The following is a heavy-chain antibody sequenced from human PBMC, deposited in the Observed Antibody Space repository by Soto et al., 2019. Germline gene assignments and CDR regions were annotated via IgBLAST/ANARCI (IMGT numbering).Heavy chain of an antibody. D-gene: IGHD3-3*01. CDR2: INNSGST. CDR1: GGSFSGYY. Sequence: QVQLQQWGAVLLKPSETLSLTCAVYGGSFSGYYWSWIRQPPGTGLEWSGEINNSGSTNYNPSLKSRVTISVDTSKSQFSRQLSTVAAADTAVYYCARGFTSGFLEWFFDYWGQGTPVTVSS. J-gene: IGHJ4*02. V-gene: IGHV4-34*01. CDR3: ARGFTSGFLEWFFDY.